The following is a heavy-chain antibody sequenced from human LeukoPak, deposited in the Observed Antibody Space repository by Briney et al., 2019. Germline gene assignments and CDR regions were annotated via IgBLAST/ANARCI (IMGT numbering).Heavy chain of an antibody. CDR2: INPNSGGT. J-gene: IGHJ4*02. D-gene: IGHD5-12*01. Sequence: GASVKVSCKASGYTFTDYYIHWVRQAPGQGLEWMGWINPNSGGTNYAQKFQDRVTMTRDTSISTAYMELSRLRSDDTAVYYCAKYSGYDQFDYWGQGTLVTVSS. CDR1: GYTFTDYY. V-gene: IGHV1-2*02. CDR3: AKYSGYDQFDY.